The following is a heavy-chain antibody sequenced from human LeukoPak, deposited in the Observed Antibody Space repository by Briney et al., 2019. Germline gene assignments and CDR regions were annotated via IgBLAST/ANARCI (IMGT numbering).Heavy chain of an antibody. Sequence: SETLSLTCTVSGGSISSSSYYWGWIRQPPGKGLEWIGSIYYSGSTYYNPSLKSRVTISVDTSKNQFSLKLSSVTAADTAVYYCARVLFERFGESLDYFDYWGQGTLVTVSS. V-gene: IGHV4-39*07. CDR2: IYYSGST. D-gene: IGHD3-10*01. CDR3: ARVLFERFGESLDYFDY. J-gene: IGHJ4*02. CDR1: GGSISSSSYY.